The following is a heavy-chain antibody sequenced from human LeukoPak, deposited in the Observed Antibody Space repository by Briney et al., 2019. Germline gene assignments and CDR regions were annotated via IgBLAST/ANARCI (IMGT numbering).Heavy chain of an antibody. CDR2: IKSKPDGGTT. D-gene: IGHD2/OR15-2a*01. CDR1: GFTFSNVW. CDR3: TTEID. V-gene: IGHV3-15*01. J-gene: IGHJ4*02. Sequence: GGSLRLSCAASGFTFSNVWMNWVRQAPGKGLEWVGRIKSKPDGGTTDYGAPVKGRFTISRDDSKDTLYLQMSSLKTDDTAVYYCTTEIDWGQGTLVTVSS.